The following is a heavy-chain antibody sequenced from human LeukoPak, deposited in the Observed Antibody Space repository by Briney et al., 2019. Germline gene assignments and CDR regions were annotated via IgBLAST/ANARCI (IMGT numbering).Heavy chain of an antibody. D-gene: IGHD6-13*01. V-gene: IGHV4-59*01. CDR2: IYYRGST. CDR3: ASGPYPAAGTDHQFDY. CDR1: GASISSYY. Sequence: SETLSLTCTVSGASISSYYWSWIRQPPGKGLEWIGYIYYRGSTNYNPSLKSRVTISVDTSKNQFSLKLSSVTAVDTAVYYCASGPYPAAGTDHQFDYWGQGTLVTVSS. J-gene: IGHJ4*02.